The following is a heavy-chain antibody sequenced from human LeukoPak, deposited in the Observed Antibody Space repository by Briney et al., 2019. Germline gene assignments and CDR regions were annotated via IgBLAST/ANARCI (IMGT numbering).Heavy chain of an antibody. Sequence: GGALRLSCAVSGFTFNNYAVHWVRRAPGKGLEWVAITLYDGGSKYSADSVKGRFTISRDNSKNTLYLQMNSLRAEDTAVYYCARGAYYDSSVIKLDIWGQGTMVTVSS. CDR3: ARGAYYDSSVIKLDI. CDR1: GFTFNNYA. CDR2: TLYDGGSK. V-gene: IGHV3-30-3*01. J-gene: IGHJ3*02. D-gene: IGHD3-22*01.